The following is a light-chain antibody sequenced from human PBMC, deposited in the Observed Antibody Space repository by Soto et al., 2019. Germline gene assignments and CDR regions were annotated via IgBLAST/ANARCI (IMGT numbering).Light chain of an antibody. V-gene: IGKV4-1*01. CDR2: WAS. Sequence: DIVMTQSPDSLAVSLGERATINCKSSQSVLYSSNNKNYLAWYQQKPGQPPKLLIYWASTRESGVPDRFSGSGPGTDFTLTIRSLQAEDVAVYYCQQYYSTPYTFGQGTKLEIK. J-gene: IGKJ2*01. CDR1: QSVLYSSNNKNY. CDR3: QQYYSTPYT.